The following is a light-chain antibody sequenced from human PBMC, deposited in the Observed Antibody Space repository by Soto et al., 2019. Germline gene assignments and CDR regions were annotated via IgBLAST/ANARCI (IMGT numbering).Light chain of an antibody. CDR1: SSDVGGYNY. V-gene: IGLV2-14*01. Sequence: QSALTQPASVSGSLRQSITISCTGTSSDVGGYNYVSWYQQHPGKVPKLIIYEVINRPSGVSSRFSGSKSGNTASLTISGLQAEDEADYYCTSHARTSTLVFGGGTKLTVL. CDR2: EVI. CDR3: TSHARTSTLV. J-gene: IGLJ2*01.